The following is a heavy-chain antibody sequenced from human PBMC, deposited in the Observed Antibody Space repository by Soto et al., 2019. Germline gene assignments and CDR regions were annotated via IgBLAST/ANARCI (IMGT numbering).Heavy chain of an antibody. V-gene: IGHV4-39*01. CDR2: IYYSGST. J-gene: IGHJ6*02. Sequence: PSETLSLTCTVSGGSISSSSYYWGWIRQPPGKGLEWIGSIYYSGSTYYNPSLKSRVTISVDTSKNQFSLKLSSVTAADTAVYYCAGILGSGSFPLYYYYYGMDVWGQGTTVTVSS. D-gene: IGHD3-10*01. CDR1: GGSISSSSYY. CDR3: AGILGSGSFPLYYYYYGMDV.